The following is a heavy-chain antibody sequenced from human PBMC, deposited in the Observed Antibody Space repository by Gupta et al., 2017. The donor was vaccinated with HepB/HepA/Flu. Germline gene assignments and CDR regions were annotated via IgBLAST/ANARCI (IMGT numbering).Heavy chain of an antibody. CDR3: ARRDTSGWYALDY. J-gene: IGHJ4*02. CDR2: VSASGVSE. CDR1: GFTFSMYA. Sequence: EVQLLESGGGLVQPGESQRLSCTASGFTFSMYALRWVRQAPGQGLEWVSSVSASGVSEYYADSVKGRFTISRDNSKNTMYLQMSSLRGEDTAVYYCARRDTSGWYALDYWGQGTLVTVSP. D-gene: IGHD6-19*01. V-gene: IGHV3-23*01.